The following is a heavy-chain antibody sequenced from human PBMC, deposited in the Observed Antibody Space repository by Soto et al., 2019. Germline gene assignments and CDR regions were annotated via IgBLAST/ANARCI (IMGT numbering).Heavy chain of an antibody. CDR3: GRGSLITMIVNY. J-gene: IGHJ4*02. CDR2: INPSGGSS. V-gene: IGHV1-46*01. D-gene: IGHD3-22*01. Sequence: QVQLVQSGAEVKKPRASVKVSCKASGYTFTSYYMHWVRQAPGQGLEWMGIINPSGGSSSYAQKFQDRVTMTRDTSTNTVSMELNSLRSEDPAVYYCGRGSLITMIVNYWGQGTLVTVSS. CDR1: GYTFTSYY.